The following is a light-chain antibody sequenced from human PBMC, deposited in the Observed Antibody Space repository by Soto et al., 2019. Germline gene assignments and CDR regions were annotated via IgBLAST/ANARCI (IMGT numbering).Light chain of an antibody. J-gene: IGKJ1*01. CDR3: QQYGSSTST. CDR1: QSVSSSY. V-gene: IGKV3-20*01. Sequence: EIVLTQSPGTLSLSPGERATLSCRASQSVSSSYLAWYQQKPGQAPRLVIYGASSRATGIPDRFSGSGSGTDFTLTISRLEPEDFAVYYCQQYGSSTSTFCQGIKVEIK. CDR2: GAS.